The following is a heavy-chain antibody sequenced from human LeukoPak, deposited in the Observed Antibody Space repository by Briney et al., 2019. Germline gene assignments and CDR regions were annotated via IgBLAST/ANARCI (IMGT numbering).Heavy chain of an antibody. CDR3: ARGAGYNSPYYFDY. J-gene: IGHJ4*02. Sequence: GGSLRLSCAASGFTFSSYSMNWVRQAPGKGLEWVSVIYGGGNIYYADSVKGRFTISRDNSKNTLYLQMNSLRAEDTAVYYCARGAGYNSPYYFDYWGQGTLVTVSS. V-gene: IGHV3-53*01. CDR2: IYGGGNI. CDR1: GFTFSSYS. D-gene: IGHD5-24*01.